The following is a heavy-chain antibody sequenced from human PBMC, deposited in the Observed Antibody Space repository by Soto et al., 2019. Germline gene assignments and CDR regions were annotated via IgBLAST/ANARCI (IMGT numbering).Heavy chain of an antibody. CDR3: AKDGVFSGYDFDY. D-gene: IGHD5-12*01. V-gene: IGHV3-23*01. J-gene: IGHJ4*02. CDR2: INDSGSST. CDR1: GFSFRSYA. Sequence: GESLRLSCAASGFSFRSYAMTWVRQAPGKGLVWVSLINDSGSSTSYADSVKGRFSISRDNSKNTLYLQMNSLRAEDTAVYYCAKDGVFSGYDFDYWGQGTLVTVSS.